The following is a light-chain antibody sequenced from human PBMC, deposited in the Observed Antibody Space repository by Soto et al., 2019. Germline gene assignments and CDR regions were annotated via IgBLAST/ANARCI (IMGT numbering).Light chain of an antibody. CDR1: QSISSW. Sequence: DIQMTQSPSTLSASVGDRVTITCRASQSISSWLAWYQQKPGKAPKLLIYDASSLESGVPSRFSGSGSGTEFTLTIISLQPDGFATYYCQQYNSYWTFGQGTKVEIK. CDR2: DAS. CDR3: QQYNSYWT. J-gene: IGKJ1*01. V-gene: IGKV1-5*01.